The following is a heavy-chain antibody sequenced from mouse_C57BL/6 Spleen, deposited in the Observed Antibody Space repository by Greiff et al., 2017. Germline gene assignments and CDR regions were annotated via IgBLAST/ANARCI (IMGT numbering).Heavy chain of an antibody. V-gene: IGHV1-47*01. Sequence: QVQLQQSGAELVKPGASVTLSCTASGYTFTTYPIEWMQQIHGNSLEWIGNFHPYNDDNKYNDKFKGKATLTVERSSITVYLELSRLTSDDSAVYYYASDYYEYDGGYFDVWGTGTTVTVSS. CDR3: ASDYYEYDGGYFDV. D-gene: IGHD2-4*01. CDR1: GYTFTTYP. J-gene: IGHJ1*03. CDR2: FHPYNDDN.